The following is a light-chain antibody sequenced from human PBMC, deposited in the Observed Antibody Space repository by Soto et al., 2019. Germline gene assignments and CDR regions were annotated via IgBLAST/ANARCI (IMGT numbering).Light chain of an antibody. V-gene: IGKV3-20*01. CDR3: QQYSRAPIT. CDR1: QSVTSNY. Sequence: EIVLTQSPGTLSLSPGERATLSCRASQSVTSNYLAWYQQKPGQAPRLLIYTASRRATGIPDRFSGSGSGTDFTLTISRLEPEDSAVYYCQQYSRAPITFGQGTRLEI. J-gene: IGKJ5*01. CDR2: TAS.